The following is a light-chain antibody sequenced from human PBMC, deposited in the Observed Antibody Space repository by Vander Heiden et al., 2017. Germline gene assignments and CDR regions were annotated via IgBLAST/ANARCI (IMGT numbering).Light chain of an antibody. CDR2: GKN. CDR3: NSRDSGGNHVG. Sequence: SSELTQDPAVSVALGQTVRITCQGDSLRSYYASWYQQKPGQAPVLGIYGKNNRPSGIPDRFSGSSSGNTAALTITGAQAEGESTYDGNSRDSGGNHVGFGGGTKLTV. CDR1: SLRSYY. V-gene: IGLV3-19*01. J-gene: IGLJ2*01.